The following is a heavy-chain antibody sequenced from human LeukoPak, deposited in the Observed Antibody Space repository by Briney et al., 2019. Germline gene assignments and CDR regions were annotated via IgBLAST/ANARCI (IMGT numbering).Heavy chain of an antibody. D-gene: IGHD3-10*01. Sequence: SETLSLTCAVDGGSFSGYCWSWIRQPPGKGLEWIGEINHSGSTNYNPSLKSRVTISVDTSKNQFSLKLSSVTAADTAVYYCSRGFEGSGSLKYSHLGFDPWGQGTLVTVSS. CDR3: SRGFEGSGSLKYSHLGFDP. CDR2: INHSGST. V-gene: IGHV4-34*01. CDR1: GGSFSGYC. J-gene: IGHJ5*02.